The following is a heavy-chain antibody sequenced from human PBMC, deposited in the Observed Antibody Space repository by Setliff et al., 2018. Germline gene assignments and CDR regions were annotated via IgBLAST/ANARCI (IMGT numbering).Heavy chain of an antibody. J-gene: IGHJ4*02. Sequence: PGESLKISCKGSGYNFINYWIGWVRQMPGKGLEWMGIIYPSDSDIRYSPSSQGQVTISADKSISTAYLQWSSLKASDTAIYYCARPAYSSRWYEIKGFDYWGQGTLVTVSS. CDR1: GYNFINYW. CDR2: IYPSDSDI. D-gene: IGHD6-13*01. CDR3: ARPAYSSRWYEIKGFDY. V-gene: IGHV5-51*01.